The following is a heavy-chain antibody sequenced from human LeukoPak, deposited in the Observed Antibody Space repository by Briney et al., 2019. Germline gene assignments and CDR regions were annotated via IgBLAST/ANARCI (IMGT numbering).Heavy chain of an antibody. CDR3: ARQAARAFDS. V-gene: IGHV1-18*04. CDR1: GYTFTSYG. CDR2: ISAHNGNT. D-gene: IGHD2-15*01. J-gene: IGHJ3*02. Sequence: RWASVKVSCKASGYTFTSYGISWVRQAPGQGHEWRGWISAHNGNTNYAQKLEGRATMNTDTPTSTAYMELRSLRSDDTAVYHCARQAARAFDSRGQRRIVTVSS.